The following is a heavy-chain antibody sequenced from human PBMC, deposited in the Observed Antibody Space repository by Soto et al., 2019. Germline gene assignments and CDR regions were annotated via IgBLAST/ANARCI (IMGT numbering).Heavy chain of an antibody. CDR2: IYYSGST. V-gene: IGHV4-31*03. Sequence: SETLSLTCTVSGGSISRGGYYWSWIRQHPGKGLEWIGYIYYSGSTYYNPSLKSRVTISVDTSKNQFSLKLSSVTAADTAVYYCARGKEDIVVVVAATTGFDPWGQGTLVTVSS. D-gene: IGHD2-15*01. CDR1: GGSISRGGYY. J-gene: IGHJ5*02. CDR3: ARGKEDIVVVVAATTGFDP.